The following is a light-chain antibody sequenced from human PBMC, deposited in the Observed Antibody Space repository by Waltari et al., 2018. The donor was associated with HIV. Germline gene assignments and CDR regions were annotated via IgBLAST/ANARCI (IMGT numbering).Light chain of an antibody. J-gene: IGLJ1*01. CDR2: ENN. CDR1: SSNIGNNY. Sequence: QSVLTQPPSVSAAPGQKVTISCSGRSSNIGNNYVSWYQQLPGTAPKILIYENNKRPSGMPDRFSGSKSGTSATLGITGLQTGDEADYYCGTWDSSLSAYVFGTGTKVTVL. V-gene: IGLV1-51*02. CDR3: GTWDSSLSAYV.